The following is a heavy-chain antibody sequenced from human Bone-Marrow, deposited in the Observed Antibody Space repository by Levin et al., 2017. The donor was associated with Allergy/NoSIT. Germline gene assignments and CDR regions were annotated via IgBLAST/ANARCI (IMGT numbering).Heavy chain of an antibody. CDR1: GFTFSSHW. Sequence: SCAASGFTFSSHWMIWVRQAPGKGLEWVANINKDASEKHYVDSVKGRFTISRDNAKNSLYLQMNSLRAEDTAVYYCVRDQNWAFDYWGQGTLVTVSS. V-gene: IGHV3-7*01. CDR2: INKDASEK. J-gene: IGHJ4*02. D-gene: IGHD7-27*01. CDR3: VRDQNWAFDY.